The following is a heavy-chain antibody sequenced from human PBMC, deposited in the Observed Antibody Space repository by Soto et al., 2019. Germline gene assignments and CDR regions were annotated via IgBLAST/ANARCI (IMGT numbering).Heavy chain of an antibody. Sequence: QVQLVQSGAEVKKPGASVKVSCRASGYTFTSCDINWLRHASGRGLEWIGWMNPANGNTHDGQKLQGRVTMTSDISGSTAYMELSSLTSEDTAIYYCARIVGRPSNYYGVDVWGQGTTVTVS. J-gene: IGHJ6*02. CDR3: ARIVGRPSNYYGVDV. V-gene: IGHV1-8*01. D-gene: IGHD1-26*01. CDR1: GYTFTSCD. CDR2: MNPANGNT.